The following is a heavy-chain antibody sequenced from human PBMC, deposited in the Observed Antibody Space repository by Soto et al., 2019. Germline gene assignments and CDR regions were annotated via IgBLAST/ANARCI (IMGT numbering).Heavy chain of an antibody. D-gene: IGHD6-13*01. CDR3: ARDALPIMGPGIAAAGTHSDY. V-gene: IGHV3-21*01. Sequence: GGSLRLSCAASGFTFSSYSMNWVRQAPGKGLEWVSSISSSSSYIYYADSVKGRFTTSRDNAKNSLYLQMNSLRAEDTAVYYCARDALPIMGPGIAAAGTHSDYWGQGTLVTVSS. CDR2: ISSSSSYI. CDR1: GFTFSSYS. J-gene: IGHJ4*02.